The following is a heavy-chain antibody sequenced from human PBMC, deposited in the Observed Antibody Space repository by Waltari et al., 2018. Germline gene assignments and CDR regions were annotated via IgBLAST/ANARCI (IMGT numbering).Heavy chain of an antibody. CDR2: IYGSGFGSTDT. J-gene: IGHJ4*02. Sequence: EMQLVESGGGLIQPGGSLKLSCAASGFSVSSNSMTLVRQAPGKGRVWVSLIYGSGFGSTDTHYADSVKGRFTISSDNSKNTLYLQMHTLGADDTAMYYCARQMTPHYFDYWGQGALVTVSS. CDR1: GFSVSSNS. CDR3: ARQMTPHYFDY. D-gene: IGHD2-15*01. V-gene: IGHV3-53*01.